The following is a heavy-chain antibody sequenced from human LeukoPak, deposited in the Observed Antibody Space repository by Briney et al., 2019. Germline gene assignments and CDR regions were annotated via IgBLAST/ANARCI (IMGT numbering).Heavy chain of an antibody. J-gene: IGHJ4*02. D-gene: IGHD5-24*01. Sequence: ASVKVSCKASGYSFTTYGITWVRQAPGQGLEWMGWISAYNGDTNYAQKLQGRVTMTTDTSTSTAYMELRSLRSDDTAVYYCARALVDGYKELGYWGQGTPVTVSS. CDR2: ISAYNGDT. V-gene: IGHV1-18*01. CDR3: ARALVDGYKELGY. CDR1: GYSFTTYG.